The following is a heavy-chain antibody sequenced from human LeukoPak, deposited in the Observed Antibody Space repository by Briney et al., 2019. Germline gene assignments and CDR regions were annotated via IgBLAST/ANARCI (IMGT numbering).Heavy chain of an antibody. CDR3: ATGSYSSSWSPYYYYGMDV. Sequence: SETLSLTCAVYGGSFSGYYWSWIRQPPGKGLEWIGEINHSGGTNYNPSLKSRVTISVDTSKNQFSLKLSSVTAADTAVYYCATGSYSSSWSPYYYYGMDVWGQGTTDTVSS. J-gene: IGHJ6*02. D-gene: IGHD6-13*01. CDR2: INHSGGT. CDR1: GGSFSGYY. V-gene: IGHV4-34*01.